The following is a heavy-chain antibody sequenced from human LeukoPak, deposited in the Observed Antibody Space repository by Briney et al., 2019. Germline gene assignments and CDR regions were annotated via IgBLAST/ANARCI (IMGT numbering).Heavy chain of an antibody. CDR1: GFTFSSYS. CDR3: ARARRPIAAAGTFFDY. Sequence: PGGSLRLSCAASGFTFSSYSMNWVRQAPGKGLEWVSSISSSSSYIYYADSVKGRFTISRDNAKNSLYLQMNSLRAEDTAVYYCARARRPIAAAGTFFDYWGQGILVTVSS. V-gene: IGHV3-21*01. CDR2: ISSSSSYI. D-gene: IGHD6-13*01. J-gene: IGHJ4*02.